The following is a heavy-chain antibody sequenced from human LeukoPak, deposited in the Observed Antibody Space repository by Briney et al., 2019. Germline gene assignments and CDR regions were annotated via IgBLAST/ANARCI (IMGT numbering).Heavy chain of an antibody. D-gene: IGHD3-22*01. J-gene: IGHJ4*02. CDR2: INPNSGGT. CDR3: ATGHPSVSSGYYSAY. CDR1: GYTFTGYY. Sequence: ASVKVSCKASGYTFTGYYMHWVPQAPGQGLEWMGWINPNSGGTNYAQKFQGRVTMTRDTSISTAYMELSRLRSDDTAVYYCATGHPSVSSGYYSAYWGQGTLVTVSS. V-gene: IGHV1-2*02.